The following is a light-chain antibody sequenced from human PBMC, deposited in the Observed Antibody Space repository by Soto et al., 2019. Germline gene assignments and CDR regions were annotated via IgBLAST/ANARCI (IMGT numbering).Light chain of an antibody. J-gene: IGLJ2*01. CDR3: ATWDGSLPGEV. Sequence: QSVLTQPPSVSAAPGEKVTISCSGSSSNIGSNYVSWYQHFPGTAPRLLIYDNNKRPSGIPDRFSGSKSGTSGTLDITGLQTGDEADYYCATWDGSLPGEVFGGGTKLTVL. CDR1: SSNIGSNY. CDR2: DNN. V-gene: IGLV1-51*01.